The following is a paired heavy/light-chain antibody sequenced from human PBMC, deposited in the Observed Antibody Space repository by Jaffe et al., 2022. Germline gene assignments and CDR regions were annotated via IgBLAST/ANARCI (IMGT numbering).Light chain of an antibody. CDR3: QQYNNWPRLT. Sequence: EIVMTQSPATLSVSPGERATLSCRASQSVSSNLAWYQQKPGQAPRLLIYGASTRATGIPARFSGSGSGTEFTLTISSLQSEDFAVYYCQQYNNWPRLTFGGGTKVEIK. V-gene: IGKV3-15*01. CDR2: GAS. CDR1: QSVSSN. J-gene: IGKJ4*01.
Heavy chain of an antibody. CDR2: ISGSGGST. CDR3: AKDLLGDYIWGSYRLGYFDY. J-gene: IGHJ4*02. Sequence: EVQLLESGGGLVQPGGSLRLSCAASGFTFSSYAMSWVRQAPGKGLEWVSAISGSGGSTYYADSVKGRFTISRDNSKNTLYLQMNSLRAEDTAVYYCAKDLLGDYIWGSYRLGYFDYWGQGTLVTVSS. V-gene: IGHV3-23*01. CDR1: GFTFSSYA. D-gene: IGHD3-16*02.